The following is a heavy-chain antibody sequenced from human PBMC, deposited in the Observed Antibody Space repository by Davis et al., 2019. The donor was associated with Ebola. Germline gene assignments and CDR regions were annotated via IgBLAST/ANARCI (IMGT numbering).Heavy chain of an antibody. Sequence: SETLSLTCAVYGGSFSGYYWSWIRQPPGKGLEWIGEINHSGITNYNPSLKSRVTISVDTSKNQFSLKLSSVTAADTAVYYCARGRYDFWSRYGMDVWGQGTTVTVSS. CDR3: ARGRYDFWSRYGMDV. D-gene: IGHD3-3*01. V-gene: IGHV4-34*01. J-gene: IGHJ6*02. CDR1: GGSFSGYY. CDR2: INHSGIT.